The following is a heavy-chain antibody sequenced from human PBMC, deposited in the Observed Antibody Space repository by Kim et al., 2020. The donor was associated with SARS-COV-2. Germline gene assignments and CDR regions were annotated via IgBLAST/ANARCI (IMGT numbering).Heavy chain of an antibody. Sequence: GGSLRLSCAASGFTFSDHYMDWVRQAPGKGLEWVGRTRNKANSYVTEYAASVKGRFTISRDESKDWMSLQMNSLRTEDTSVYYCARAGKGLLDTALDLWGQGTLVTVSS. D-gene: IGHD2-15*01. CDR2: TRNKANSYVT. J-gene: IGHJ5*02. V-gene: IGHV3-72*01. CDR3: ARAGKGLLDTALDL. CDR1: GFTFSDHY.